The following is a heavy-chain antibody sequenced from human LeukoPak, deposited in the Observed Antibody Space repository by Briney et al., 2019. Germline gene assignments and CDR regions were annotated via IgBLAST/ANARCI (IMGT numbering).Heavy chain of an antibody. V-gene: IGHV3-30*04. CDR2: ISYDGSNK. D-gene: IGHD4-23*01. Sequence: GGSLRLSCAASGFTFSSYAMHWVRQAPGKGLEWVAVISYDGSNKYYADSVKGRFTISRDNSKNTLYLQMNSLRAEDTAVYYCVKDVAVVTPLYYFDYWGQGTLVTVSS. CDR1: GFTFSSYA. CDR3: VKDVAVVTPLYYFDY. J-gene: IGHJ4*02.